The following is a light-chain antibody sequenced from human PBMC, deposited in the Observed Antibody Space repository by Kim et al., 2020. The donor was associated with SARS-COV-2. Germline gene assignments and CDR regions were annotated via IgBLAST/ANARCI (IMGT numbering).Light chain of an antibody. CDR1: QSVSRS. V-gene: IGKV3-11*01. Sequence: EIVLTQSPATLSLSPGERATLSCRASQSVSRSFAWYQQKPGQAPRLLIYDASKRATGIPARFSGSGSGTDFTPTISSLEPEDFAVYYCQQRSNWPLTFGGGTKVDIK. CDR2: DAS. CDR3: QQRSNWPLT. J-gene: IGKJ4*01.